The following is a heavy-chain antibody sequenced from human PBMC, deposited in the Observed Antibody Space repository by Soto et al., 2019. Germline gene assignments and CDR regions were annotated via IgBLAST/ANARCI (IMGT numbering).Heavy chain of an antibody. CDR1: GGTFSSYA. D-gene: IGHD3-10*01. Sequence: ASVKVSCKASGGTFSSYAISWVRQAPGQGLEWMGGIIPIFGTANYAQKFQGRVTITADESTSTAYMELSSLRSEDTAVYYCARAISVRGDDYYYYGMDVWGQGTTVTVSS. J-gene: IGHJ6*02. CDR2: IIPIFGTA. CDR3: ARAISVRGDDYYYYGMDV. V-gene: IGHV1-69*13.